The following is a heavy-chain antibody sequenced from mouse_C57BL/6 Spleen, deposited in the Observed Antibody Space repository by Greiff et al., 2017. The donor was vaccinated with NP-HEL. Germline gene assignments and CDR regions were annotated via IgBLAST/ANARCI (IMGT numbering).Heavy chain of an antibody. V-gene: IGHV3-6*01. CDR1: GYSITSGYY. CDR3: ARGGYGSTLHFDY. J-gene: IGHJ2*01. CDR2: ISYDGSN. Sequence: EVQLQQSGPGLVKPSQSLSLTCSVTGYSITSGYYWNWIRQFPGNKLEWMGYISYDGSNNYNPSLKNRISITRDTSKNQFFLKLNSVTTEDTATYYCARGGYGSTLHFDYWGQGTTLTVSS. D-gene: IGHD1-1*01.